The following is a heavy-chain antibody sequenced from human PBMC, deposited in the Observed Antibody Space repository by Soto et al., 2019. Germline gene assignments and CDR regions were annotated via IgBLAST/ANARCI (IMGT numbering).Heavy chain of an antibody. Sequence: PGGSLRRSCAASGFTFSSDWMHWIRQAPGKGLVWVSRINSDGSSTSYADSVKGRFTISRDNAKNTLYLQMNSLRAEDTAVYYCARGIRYFDLVYWGQGTLVTVSS. CDR3: ARGIRYFDLVY. D-gene: IGHD3-9*01. J-gene: IGHJ4*02. V-gene: IGHV3-74*01. CDR1: GFTFSSDW. CDR2: INSDGSST.